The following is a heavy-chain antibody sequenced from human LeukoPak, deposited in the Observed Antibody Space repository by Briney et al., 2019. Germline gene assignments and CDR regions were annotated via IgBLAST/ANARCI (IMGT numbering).Heavy chain of an antibody. D-gene: IGHD4-17*01. V-gene: IGHV3-23*01. J-gene: IGHJ4*02. CDR2: ISGTGAAA. Sequence: SGGSLRLSCAASGFTFSTYAMSWVRQAPGKGLEWVSGISGTGAAAYYADSVKGRFTISRDNSKNTLYLQMNSLRAEDTAVYYCARARTTRGFDYWGQGTLVTVSS. CDR1: GFTFSTYA. CDR3: ARARTTRGFDY.